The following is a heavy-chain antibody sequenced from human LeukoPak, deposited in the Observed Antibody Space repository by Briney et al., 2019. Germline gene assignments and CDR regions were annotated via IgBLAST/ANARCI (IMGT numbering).Heavy chain of an antibody. CDR3: ARKITGTTEFDY. Sequence: PSETLSLTCTVSGGSISSYYWSWIRQPPGKGLEWIGYIYYSGSTNYNPSLKSRVTISVDTSKNQFSLKLSSVTAADTAVYYCARKITGTTEFDYWGQGTLVTVSS. V-gene: IGHV4-59*01. CDR2: IYYSGST. CDR1: GGSISSYY. J-gene: IGHJ4*02. D-gene: IGHD1-7*01.